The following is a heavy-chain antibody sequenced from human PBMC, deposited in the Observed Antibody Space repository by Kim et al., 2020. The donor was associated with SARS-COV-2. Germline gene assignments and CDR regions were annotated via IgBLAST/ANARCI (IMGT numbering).Heavy chain of an antibody. CDR3: ARDMPYYDILTGYYRYYYYGMDV. CDR1: GFTFSDYY. Sequence: GGSLRLSCAASGFTFSDYYMSWIRQAPGKGLEWVSYISSSSSYTNYADSVKGRFTISRDNAKNSLYLQMNSLRAEDTAVYYCARDMPYYDILTGYYRYYYYGMDVWGQGTTVTVSS. D-gene: IGHD3-9*01. V-gene: IGHV3-11*06. J-gene: IGHJ6*02. CDR2: ISSSSSYT.